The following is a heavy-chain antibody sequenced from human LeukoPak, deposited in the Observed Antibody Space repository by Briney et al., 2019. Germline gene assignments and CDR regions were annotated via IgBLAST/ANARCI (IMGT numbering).Heavy chain of an antibody. J-gene: IGHJ4*02. Sequence: SETLSLTCTVSGGSISSSSYYWGWIRQPPGKGLEWIGSIYYSGSTYYNPSLKSRVTISVDTSKNQFSLKLSSVTAADTAVYYCARVFPTYYYDSSEVKRYFDYWGQGTLVTVSS. CDR2: IYYSGST. D-gene: IGHD3-22*01. V-gene: IGHV4-39*07. CDR3: ARVFPTYYYDSSEVKRYFDY. CDR1: GGSISSSSYY.